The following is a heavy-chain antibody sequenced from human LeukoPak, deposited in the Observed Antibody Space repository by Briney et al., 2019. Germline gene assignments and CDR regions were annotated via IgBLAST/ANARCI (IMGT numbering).Heavy chain of an antibody. CDR1: GGSISSGGYS. V-gene: IGHV4-31*03. J-gene: IGHJ3*02. CDR2: IYYSGST. CDR3: ASPSPGYSGYDPNDAFDI. Sequence: SQTLSLTCTVSGGSISSGGYSWSWIRQHPGKGLEWIGYIYYSGSTYYNPSLKSRVTISVDTSKNQFSLKLSSVTAADTAVYYCASPSPGYSGYDPNDAFDIWGQGTMVTVSS. D-gene: IGHD5-12*01.